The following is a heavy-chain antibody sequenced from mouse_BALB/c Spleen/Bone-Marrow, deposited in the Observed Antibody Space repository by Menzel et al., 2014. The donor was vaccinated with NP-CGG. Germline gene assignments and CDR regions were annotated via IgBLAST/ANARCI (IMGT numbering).Heavy chain of an antibody. CDR1: GFTFTDHY. J-gene: IGHJ2*01. V-gene: IGHV7-3*02. CDR2: IRNKANGYTT. D-gene: IGHD3-3*01. Sequence: EVQGVESGGGLVQPGGSLRLSCATPGFTFTDHYMNWVRQPPGKALEWLGFIRNKANGYTTEYSASVKSRFTISRDNSQNILYLQMNTLRVDDSATYYCARDKGRVFFDYWGQGTTLTVSS. CDR3: ARDKGRVFFDY.